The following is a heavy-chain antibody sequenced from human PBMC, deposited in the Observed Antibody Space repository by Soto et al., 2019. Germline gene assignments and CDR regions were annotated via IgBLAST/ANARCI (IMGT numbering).Heavy chain of an antibody. V-gene: IGHV4-4*07. CDR2: MFPGGTT. J-gene: IGHJ6*02. CDR1: GDPITSYF. CDR3: ASSSLYGMEV. Sequence: SETLSLTCTVSGDPITSYFWSWIRQPAGKGLEWIGHMFPGGTTSHNSSLKSRVSMSIDTSKNQFSLNVGSVTAADTAVYYCASSSLYGMEVWGQGTTVTVSS.